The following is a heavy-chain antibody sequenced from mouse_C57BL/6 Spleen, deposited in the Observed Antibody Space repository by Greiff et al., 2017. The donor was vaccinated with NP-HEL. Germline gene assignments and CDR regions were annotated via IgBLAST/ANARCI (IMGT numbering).Heavy chain of an antibody. CDR2: IDPSDSYT. V-gene: IGHV1-50*01. CDR3: ARLGEGPFDY. D-gene: IGHD4-1*01. Sequence: QVQLQQPGAELVKPGASVKLSCKASGYTFTSYWMQWVKQRPGQGLEWIGEIDPSDSYTNYNQKFKGKATLTVDTSSSTAYMQLSSLTSEDSAVYYCARLGEGPFDYWGQGTTLTVSS. J-gene: IGHJ2*01. CDR1: GYTFTSYW.